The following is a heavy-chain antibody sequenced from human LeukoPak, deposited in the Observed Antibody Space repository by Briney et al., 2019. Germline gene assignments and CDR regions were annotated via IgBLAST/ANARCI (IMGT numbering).Heavy chain of an antibody. Sequence: TGGSPRLSCATSGFTFSSYGMHWVRQAPGKGLEWVAVIWYDGSNKYYADSVKGRFTISRDNSKNTLYLQMNSLRAEDTAVYYCAKDPRYSSSWYYFDYWGQGTLVTVSS. D-gene: IGHD6-13*01. V-gene: IGHV3-33*06. J-gene: IGHJ4*02. CDR2: IWYDGSNK. CDR3: AKDPRYSSSWYYFDY. CDR1: GFTFSSYG.